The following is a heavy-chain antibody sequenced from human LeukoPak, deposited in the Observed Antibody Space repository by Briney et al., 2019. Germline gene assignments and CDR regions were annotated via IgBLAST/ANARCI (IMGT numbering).Heavy chain of an antibody. V-gene: IGHV3-7*01. Sequence: PGGSLRLSCAVPGFSFDTYWMTWVRQAPGKGLEWVANIKQDGSEKYYVDSVKGRFTISRDNSKNTLYLQMNSLRTEDAAVYHCAKDPYEYAMDVWGQGTTVTVSS. J-gene: IGHJ6*02. CDR2: IKQDGSEK. CDR1: GFSFDTYW. CDR3: AKDPYEYAMDV.